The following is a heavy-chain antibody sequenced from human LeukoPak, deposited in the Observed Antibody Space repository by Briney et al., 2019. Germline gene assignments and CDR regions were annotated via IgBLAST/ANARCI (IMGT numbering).Heavy chain of an antibody. Sequence: PQASVKVSCKASGYTFTGYYMHWVRQAPGQGLEWMGWINPNSGGTNYAQKFQGRATMTRDTSISTAYMELSRLRSDGTAVYYCARHGVGLGELRNWGQGTLVTVSS. J-gene: IGHJ4*02. CDR3: ARHGVGLGELRN. V-gene: IGHV1-2*02. CDR2: INPNSGGT. D-gene: IGHD3-16*01. CDR1: GYTFTGYY.